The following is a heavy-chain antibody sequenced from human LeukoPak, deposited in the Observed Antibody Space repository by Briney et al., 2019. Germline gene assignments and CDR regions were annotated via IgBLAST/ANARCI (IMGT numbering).Heavy chain of an antibody. CDR1: GYTFTSYG. J-gene: IGHJ3*02. CDR3: ARGTTEYAFDI. Sequence: GASVKVSCKASGYTFTSYGISWVRQAPGQGLEWMGGIIPIFGTANYAQKFQGRVTITTDESTSTAYMELSSLRSEDTAVYYCARGTTEYAFDIWGRGTMVTVSS. CDR2: IIPIFGTA. D-gene: IGHD1-7*01. V-gene: IGHV1-69*05.